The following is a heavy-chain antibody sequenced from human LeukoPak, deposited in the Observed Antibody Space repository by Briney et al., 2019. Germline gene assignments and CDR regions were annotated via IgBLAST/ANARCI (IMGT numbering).Heavy chain of an antibody. CDR1: GYTFTSYG. V-gene: IGHV1-18*01. D-gene: IGHD5-12*01. Sequence: ASVRVSCKASGYTFTSYGISWVRQAPGQGLEWMGWISAYNGNTNKAQELQGRVTMTTDTSTSTAYMELRSLRSDDTAVYYCATSRGYANQNYYYYYGMDVWGQGTTVTVSS. CDR3: ATSRGYANQNYYYYYGMDV. J-gene: IGHJ6*02. CDR2: ISAYNGNT.